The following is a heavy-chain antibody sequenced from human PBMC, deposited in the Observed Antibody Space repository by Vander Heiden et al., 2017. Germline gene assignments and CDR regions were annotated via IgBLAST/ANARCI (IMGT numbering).Heavy chain of an antibody. Sequence: EVQLLESGGGLVQLGGSLRLARAASGLTFRSYAISWVPQAPGKGLEWVSALSGSGGSTYDAASVEGRFTISRDNSKNSVFIQMNSLRAEDTAIYYCATAVEYSSGWYDYWGQGTLVTVSS. V-gene: IGHV3-23*01. CDR2: LSGSGGST. D-gene: IGHD6-19*01. CDR1: GLTFRSYA. CDR3: ATAVEYSSGWYDY. J-gene: IGHJ4*02.